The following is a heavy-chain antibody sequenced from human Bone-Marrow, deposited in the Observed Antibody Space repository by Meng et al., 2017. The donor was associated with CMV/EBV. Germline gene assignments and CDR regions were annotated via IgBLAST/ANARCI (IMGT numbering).Heavy chain of an antibody. Sequence: GESLKISCAASGFTVSSNYMSWVRQAPGKGLEWVSVIYSGGSTYYADSVKGRFTISRDNAKNSLYLQMNSLRAEDTAVYYCARDKDIVVVSWGQGTLVTVSS. CDR1: GFTVSSNY. V-gene: IGHV3-53*01. D-gene: IGHD2-2*01. CDR3: ARDKDIVVVS. J-gene: IGHJ4*02. CDR2: IYSGGST.